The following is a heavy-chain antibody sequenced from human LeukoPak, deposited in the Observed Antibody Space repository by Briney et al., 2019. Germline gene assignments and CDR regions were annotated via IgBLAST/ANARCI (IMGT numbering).Heavy chain of an antibody. D-gene: IGHD6-6*01. Sequence: QPGGSLRLSCAASGFTFSNYWMTWVRQAPGKGLEWVANIRQDGREKNYVDSVKGRFTISRDNAKNSLILQMNRLRAEGTAVYYCARDVSDENGSASRIHLDSWGQGTLVSVSS. V-gene: IGHV3-7*03. CDR3: ARDVSDENGSASRIHLDS. CDR1: GFTFSNYW. CDR2: IRQDGREK. J-gene: IGHJ4*02.